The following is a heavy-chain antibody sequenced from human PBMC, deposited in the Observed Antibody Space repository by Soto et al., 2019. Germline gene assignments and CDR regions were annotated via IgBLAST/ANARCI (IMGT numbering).Heavy chain of an antibody. CDR1: GFTFNNYA. D-gene: IGHD3-10*01. Sequence: EVQLSESGGGLVQPGGSLRLSCAAPGFTFNNYAMNWVRQAPGKGLEWVSAISGSGGSTYYADSVKGRFIISRDNSKNTVDLQMSSLRAEDTAVYYCTNGWFGHFLYDYWGQGTLVTVSS. V-gene: IGHV3-23*01. CDR3: TNGWFGHFLYDY. J-gene: IGHJ4*02. CDR2: ISGSGGST.